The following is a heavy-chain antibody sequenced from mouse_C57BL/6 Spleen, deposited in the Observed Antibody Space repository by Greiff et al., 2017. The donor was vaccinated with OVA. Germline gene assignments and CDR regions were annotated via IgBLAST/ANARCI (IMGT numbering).Heavy chain of an antibody. CDR3: AIRGDYYGSSLYYCAGDY. D-gene: IGHD1-1*01. Sequence: QVQLQQPGAELVMPGASVKLSCKASGYTFTSYWMHWVKQRPGQGLEWIGEIDPSDSYTNYNQKFKGKSTLTVDKSSSTAYMQLSSLTSEDSAVYYWAIRGDYYGSSLYYCAGDYGGRGTTDTVS. CDR1: GYTFTSYW. CDR2: IDPSDSYT. J-gene: IGHJ4*01. V-gene: IGHV1-69*01.